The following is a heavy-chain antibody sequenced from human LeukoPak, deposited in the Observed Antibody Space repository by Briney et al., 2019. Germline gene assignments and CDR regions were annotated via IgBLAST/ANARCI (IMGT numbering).Heavy chain of an antibody. CDR2: IIPIFGTA. Sequence: SVKVSCKASGYTFTGYYMHWVRQAPGQGLEWMGGIIPIFGTANYAQKFQGRVTITTDESTSTAYMELSSLRSEDTAVYYCARAGWERETVTTLYAFDIWGQGTMATVSS. J-gene: IGHJ3*02. CDR3: ARAGWERETVTTLYAFDI. CDR1: GYTFTGYY. V-gene: IGHV1-69*05. D-gene: IGHD4-11*01.